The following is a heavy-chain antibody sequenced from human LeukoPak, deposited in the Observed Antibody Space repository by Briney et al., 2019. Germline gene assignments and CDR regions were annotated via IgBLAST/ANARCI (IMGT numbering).Heavy chain of an antibody. CDR1: GYTFTGYY. Sequence: ASVKVSCKASGYTFTGYYMHWVRQAPGQGLEWMGWINPNSGGTNYAQKFQGWVTMTRDTSISTAYMELSRLRSDDTAVYYCARSAVSGSYQVDYWGQGTLVTVSS. J-gene: IGHJ4*02. CDR2: INPNSGGT. V-gene: IGHV1-2*04. CDR3: ARSAVSGSYQVDY. D-gene: IGHD1-26*01.